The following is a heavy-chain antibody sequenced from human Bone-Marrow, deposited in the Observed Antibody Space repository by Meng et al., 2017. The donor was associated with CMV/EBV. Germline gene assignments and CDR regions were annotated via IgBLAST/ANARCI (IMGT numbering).Heavy chain of an antibody. V-gene: IGHV3-30*04. Sequence: GESLKISCAASGFTFSSYAMHWVRQAPGKGLEWVAVISYDGSNKYYADSVKGRFTISRDNSKNTLYLQMNSLRAEDTAVYYCAKGRFEYTSSSIDYWGQGTLVTVSS. CDR1: GFTFSSYA. J-gene: IGHJ4*02. CDR2: ISYDGSNK. D-gene: IGHD6-6*01. CDR3: AKGRFEYTSSSIDY.